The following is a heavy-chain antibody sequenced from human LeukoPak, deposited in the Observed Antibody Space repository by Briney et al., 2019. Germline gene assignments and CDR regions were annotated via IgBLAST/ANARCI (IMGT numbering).Heavy chain of an antibody. Sequence: NPSETLSLTCGVCGGSFSGYYWNWIRQSPGKGLEWIGEINHSGTTNYIPSLKSRVTISVDTTKEQFSLKLSSVTAADTALYYCARFPCSGDSCYSGIRAFDIWGQGTMVTVSS. D-gene: IGHD2-15*01. V-gene: IGHV4-34*01. J-gene: IGHJ3*02. CDR1: GGSFSGYY. CDR3: ARFPCSGDSCYSGIRAFDI. CDR2: INHSGTT.